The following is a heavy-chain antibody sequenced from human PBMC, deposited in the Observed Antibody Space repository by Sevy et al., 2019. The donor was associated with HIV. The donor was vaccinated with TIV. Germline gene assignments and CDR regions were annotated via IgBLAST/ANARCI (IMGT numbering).Heavy chain of an antibody. D-gene: IGHD6-6*01. CDR1: GFTFDDYA. Sequence: GGSLRLSCAASGFTFDDYAMHWVRQAPGKGLEWVSLISWDGISTYYADSVKGRFTISRDNSKNSLYLQVNSLRAEDTAFYYCAKDMYTSSSNTFYYWGQGTLVTVSS. V-gene: IGHV3-43D*03. CDR2: ISWDGIST. J-gene: IGHJ4*02. CDR3: AKDMYTSSSNTFYY.